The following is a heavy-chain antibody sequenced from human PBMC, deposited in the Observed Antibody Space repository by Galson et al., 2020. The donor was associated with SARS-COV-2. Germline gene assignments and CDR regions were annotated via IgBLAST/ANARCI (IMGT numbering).Heavy chain of an antibody. J-gene: IGHJ4*02. CDR2: INPISGAT. CDR3: ARVPGAFFFDY. V-gene: IGHV1-2*02. D-gene: IGHD3-3*02. Sequence: GESLKISCQASGYNFKGYYIHWVRQAPGQGFEWMGWINPISGATNYAQKFQGRITVTRDTSISTAYMELSRLRSDDTAVYYCARVPGAFFFDYWGQGALVTVSS. CDR1: GYNFKGYY.